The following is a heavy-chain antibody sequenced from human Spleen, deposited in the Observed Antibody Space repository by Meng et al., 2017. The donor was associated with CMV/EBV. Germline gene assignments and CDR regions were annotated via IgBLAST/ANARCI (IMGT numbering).Heavy chain of an antibody. Sequence: SLKISCAASGFTFDDYGMSWVRQAPGKGLEWVAGINWNSNDIGYADSVKGRFTISRDNAKNSLYLQMNSLRPEDTALYYCARRHSTAGPYFAYWGQGTLVTVSS. CDR3: ARRHSTAGPYFAY. CDR1: GFTFDDYG. J-gene: IGHJ4*02. D-gene: IGHD1-1*01. V-gene: IGHV3-9*01. CDR2: INWNSNDI.